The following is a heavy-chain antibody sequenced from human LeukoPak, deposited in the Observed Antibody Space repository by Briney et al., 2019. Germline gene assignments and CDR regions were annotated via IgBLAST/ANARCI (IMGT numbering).Heavy chain of an antibody. V-gene: IGHV1-3*01. CDR3: ASTWIQLWLTDY. CDR1: GYTFTSYG. D-gene: IGHD5-18*01. CDR2: INAGNGNT. J-gene: IGHJ4*02. Sequence: ASVKVSCKASGYTFTSYGISWVRQAPGQRLEWMGWINAGNGNTKYSQKFQGRVTITRDTSASTAYMELSSLRSEDTAVYYCASTWIQLWLTDYWGQGTLVTVSS.